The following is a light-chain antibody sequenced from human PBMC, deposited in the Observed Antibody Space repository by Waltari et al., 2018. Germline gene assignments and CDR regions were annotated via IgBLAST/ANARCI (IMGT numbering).Light chain of an antibody. V-gene: IGKV3-20*01. Sequence: ELVLPQSPGTLSLSPGERATPSCRASQSVSRSLAWYQQKPGQAPRLLIYGASSRATGVPDRFSGSGSGTDFSLTISRLEPEDFAVYYCQHYVRLPVSFGQGTKVEIK. CDR3: QHYVRLPVS. J-gene: IGKJ1*01. CDR1: QSVSRS. CDR2: GAS.